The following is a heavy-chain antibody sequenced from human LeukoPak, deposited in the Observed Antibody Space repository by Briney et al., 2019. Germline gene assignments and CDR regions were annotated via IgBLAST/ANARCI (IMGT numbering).Heavy chain of an antibody. Sequence: PGGSLRLSCAASGFTFDDYAMHWVRQAPGKGLEWVSGISWNSGSIDYADSAKGRFTISRDNAKTSLYLQMNSLRAEDTALYYCARVGAVAGDYFDYWGQGTLVTVSS. V-gene: IGHV3-9*01. CDR3: ARVGAVAGDYFDY. J-gene: IGHJ4*02. CDR1: GFTFDDYA. CDR2: ISWNSGSI. D-gene: IGHD6-19*01.